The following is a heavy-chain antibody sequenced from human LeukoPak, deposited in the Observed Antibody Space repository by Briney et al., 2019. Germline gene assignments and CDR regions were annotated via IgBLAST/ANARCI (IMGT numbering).Heavy chain of an antibody. Sequence: ASVKVSCKASGYTFTSYGISWVRQAPGQGLEWMGWISAYNGNTNYAQKLQGRVTMTTDTSTSTAYLELRSLRSDDTAVYYCARVGYDFWSGYSTYYYYYMDVWGKGTTVTVSS. V-gene: IGHV1-18*01. CDR2: ISAYNGNT. CDR1: GYTFTSYG. CDR3: ARVGYDFWSGYSTYYYYYMDV. J-gene: IGHJ6*03. D-gene: IGHD3-3*01.